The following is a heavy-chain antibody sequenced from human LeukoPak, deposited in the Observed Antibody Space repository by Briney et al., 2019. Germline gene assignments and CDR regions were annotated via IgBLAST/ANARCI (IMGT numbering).Heavy chain of an antibody. CDR1: GLTVSRHY. D-gene: IGHD3-22*01. J-gene: IGHJ4*02. Sequence: GGFLRLSCVASGLTVSRHYMTWVRQAPGKGLEWLSVISTGGSTNYADSVKGRFTISRDNSKNILYLQMNSLRAEDTAVYYCARDDYYDSSGLDYWGQGTLVTVSS. CDR3: ARDDYYDSSGLDY. CDR2: ISTGGST. V-gene: IGHV3-53*01.